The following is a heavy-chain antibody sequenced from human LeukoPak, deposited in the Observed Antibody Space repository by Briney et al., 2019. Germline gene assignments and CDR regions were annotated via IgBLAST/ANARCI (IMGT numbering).Heavy chain of an antibody. CDR3: ASRGKGYCSGGSCYWDDAFDI. CDR2: INPNSGGT. CDR1: GYTFTGYY. J-gene: IGHJ3*02. D-gene: IGHD2-15*01. V-gene: IGHV1-2*02. Sequence: ASVKVSCKASGYTFTGYYMHWVRQAPGQGLEWMGWINPNSGGTNYAQKFQGRVTMTRDTSISTAYMELSRLRSDDTAVYYCASRGKGYCSGGSCYWDDAFDIWGQGTMVTVSS.